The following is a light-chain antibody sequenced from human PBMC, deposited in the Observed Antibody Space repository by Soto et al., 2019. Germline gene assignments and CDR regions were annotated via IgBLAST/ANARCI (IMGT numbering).Light chain of an antibody. CDR1: TGAVTSNHH. Sequence: QAVVTQEPSLTVSPGGTVTLTCGSSTGAVTSNHHPYWFQQKAGQAPRTLIYDTSNKHSWTPARFSGSLLGDKAALTLSGAQPEDEAQYYCSLSYNAARVFGGGTKLNVL. V-gene: IGLV7-46*01. CDR2: DTS. J-gene: IGLJ2*01. CDR3: SLSYNAARV.